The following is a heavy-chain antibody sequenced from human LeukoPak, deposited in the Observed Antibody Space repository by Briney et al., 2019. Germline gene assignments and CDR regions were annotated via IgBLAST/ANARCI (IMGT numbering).Heavy chain of an antibody. CDR2: IYYSGST. D-gene: IGHD1-26*01. V-gene: IGHV4-39*07. J-gene: IGHJ3*02. CDR3: ARDVGAWELHTAFDI. CDR1: GGSISSSSYY. Sequence: SETLSLTCTVSGGSISSSSYYWGWIRQPPGKGLEWIGSIYYSGSTYYTPSLKSRVTISVDTSKNQFSLKLSSVTAADTAVYYCARDVGAWELHTAFDIWGQGTTVTVSS.